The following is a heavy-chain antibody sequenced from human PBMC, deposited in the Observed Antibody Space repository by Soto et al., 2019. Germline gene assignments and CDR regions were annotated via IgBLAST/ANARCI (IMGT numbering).Heavy chain of an antibody. D-gene: IGHD6-19*01. CDR1: GFTFSSYA. CDR2: ISGSGGTT. Sequence: EVQLLESGGGLVQPGGSLRLSCAASGFTFSSYAMSWVRQAPGMGLEWVSAISGSGGTTYYADSVKGRFTFSRDNSKNTLYLQMNSLRAADTAVYYCAKTANGWFSAFDIGGQGTMVTVSS. J-gene: IGHJ3*02. CDR3: AKTANGWFSAFDI. V-gene: IGHV3-23*01.